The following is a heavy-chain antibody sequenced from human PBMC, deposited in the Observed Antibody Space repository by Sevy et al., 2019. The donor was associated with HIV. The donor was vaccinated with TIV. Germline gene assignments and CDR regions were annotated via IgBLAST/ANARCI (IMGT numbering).Heavy chain of an antibody. D-gene: IGHD2-2*01. Sequence: GGSLRLSCAASGFIFSNYPMTWVRHSPGKGLEWVSDISAGGTITYYADSVEGRFTNSRDNSKNTVSLQMNSLGAEDTAIYYCAKRYCSTITCYDDDFWNPYYFYGLDVWGQGISVTVSS. CDR2: ISAGGTIT. V-gene: IGHV3-23*01. CDR1: GFIFSNYP. CDR3: AKRYCSTITCYDDDFWNPYYFYGLDV. J-gene: IGHJ6*02.